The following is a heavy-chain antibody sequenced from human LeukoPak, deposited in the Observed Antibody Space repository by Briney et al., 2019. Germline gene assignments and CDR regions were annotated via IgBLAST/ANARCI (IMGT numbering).Heavy chain of an antibody. CDR3: ARDSMIVVENPYELSAFDI. Sequence: ASVKVSCKASGYTFTSYYMHWVRQAPGQGLEWMGIINPSGGSTSYAQKFQGRVTMTRDTSTSIVYMELSSLRSEDTAVYYCARDSMIVVENPYELSAFDIWGQGTMVTVSS. CDR2: INPSGGST. D-gene: IGHD3-22*01. CDR1: GYTFTSYY. V-gene: IGHV1-46*01. J-gene: IGHJ3*02.